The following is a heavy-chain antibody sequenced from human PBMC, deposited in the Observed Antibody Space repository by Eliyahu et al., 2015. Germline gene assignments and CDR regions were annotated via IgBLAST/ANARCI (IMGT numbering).Heavy chain of an antibody. CDR2: TXYSGST. D-gene: IGHD2-15*01. V-gene: IGHV4-39*01. CDR1: GSSIXSXGYX. Sequence: QLQLQESGPGLVKPSETLSLTCXVSGSSIXSXGYXWAWIRXPPGKRLEWXGSTXYSGSTYYNPSLKSRLTMSVDTSTNQFSLILRSVTAADTAVYYCARHHFPGYCSGGSCYSDAFDIWGQGTMVTVFS. CDR3: ARHHFPGYCSGGSCYSDAFDI. J-gene: IGHJ3*02.